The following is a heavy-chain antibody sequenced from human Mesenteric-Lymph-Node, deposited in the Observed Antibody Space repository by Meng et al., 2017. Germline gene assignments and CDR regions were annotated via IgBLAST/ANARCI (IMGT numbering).Heavy chain of an antibody. CDR1: GGTFSNAW. D-gene: IGHD3-10*01. J-gene: IGHJ4*02. CDR2: IKRKADGGTT. Sequence: EVQLVEAGGGVVKPGGSRRLSCAAAGGTFSNAWMSWVRQAPGKGLEWVGRIKRKADGGTTDYAAPVKGRFTISRDDSKNTLYLQMKGLKTEDTAVYYCTTERMVRGVIIEWKDYWGQGTLVTVSS. V-gene: IGHV3-15*01. CDR3: TTERMVRGVIIEWKDY.